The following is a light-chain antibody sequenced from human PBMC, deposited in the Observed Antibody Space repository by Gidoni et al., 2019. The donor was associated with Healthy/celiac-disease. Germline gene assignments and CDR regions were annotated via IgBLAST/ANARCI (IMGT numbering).Light chain of an antibody. CDR1: QSISSW. CDR3: QQYNSYSRT. J-gene: IGKJ1*01. CDR2: KAS. Sequence: DIQLTQSPSTLSASVGARVTITCRASQSISSWLAWYQQKPGKAPKLLIYKASSLESVVPSRFSGSGSGTEFTLTISSLQPDDFATYFRQQYNSYSRTFGQGTKVEIK. V-gene: IGKV1-5*03.